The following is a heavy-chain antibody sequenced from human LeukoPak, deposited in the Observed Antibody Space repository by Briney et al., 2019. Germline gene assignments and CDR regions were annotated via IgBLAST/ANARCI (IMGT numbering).Heavy chain of an antibody. D-gene: IGHD3-22*01. CDR1: GYTFTSYD. CDR2: MNPNSGNT. J-gene: IGHJ4*02. CDR3: ATTTGLYYYDSSGYYSFDY. Sequence: ASVKVSRKASGYTFTSYDINWVRQATGQGLEWMGWMNPNSGNTGYAQKFQGRVTMTRNTSISTAYMELSSLRSDDTAVYYCATTTGLYYYDSSGYYSFDYWGQGTLVTVSS. V-gene: IGHV1-8*01.